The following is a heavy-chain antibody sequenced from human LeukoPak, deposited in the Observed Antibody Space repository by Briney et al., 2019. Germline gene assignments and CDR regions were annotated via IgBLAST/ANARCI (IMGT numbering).Heavy chain of an antibody. D-gene: IGHD2/OR15-2a*01. J-gene: IGHJ4*02. CDR2: INSRGST. V-gene: IGHV4-61*02. CDR3: ARGFSTIRCYDS. CDR1: GGSITSGNYY. Sequence: PSQTLCLTCTVSGGSITSGNYYWSWIRQPAGKGLEWIGRINSRGSTNYDPSLKSRVSISVDTSKNYFSLELSSVTAADTAVYYCARGFSTIRCYDSWGQGTLVTVSS.